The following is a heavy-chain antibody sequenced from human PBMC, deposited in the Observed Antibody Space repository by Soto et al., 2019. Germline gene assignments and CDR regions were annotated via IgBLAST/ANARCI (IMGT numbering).Heavy chain of an antibody. D-gene: IGHD2-2*01. CDR2: IYSSGST. CDR3: AIFVRSCSGTTCYSRADV. CDR1: GGSVSSDTHY. J-gene: IGHJ6*02. V-gene: IGHV4-61*01. Sequence: QVQLQESGPGLVKPSETLSLTCTVSGGSVSSDTHYWSWIRQPPGKRLAWIGFIYSSGSTNYNPSLKSRVTMSVDTSKNQFSLKIRSVIVADTAVDHCAIFVRSCSGTTCYSRADVWGQGTTVTGSS.